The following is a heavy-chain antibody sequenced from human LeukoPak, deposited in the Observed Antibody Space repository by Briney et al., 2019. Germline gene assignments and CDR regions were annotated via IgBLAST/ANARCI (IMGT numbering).Heavy chain of an antibody. Sequence: GGSLRLACAASVFSVSTSYMSWVRQAPAKGLEWVSVIYSGGSTYYADSVKGRFTISRDNSKNTLYLQMDSLRAEDTAMYYCARYGLGGSDLWGQGTLVTVSS. J-gene: IGHJ5*02. D-gene: IGHD3-10*01. CDR1: VFSVSTSY. V-gene: IGHV3-53*01. CDR3: ARYGLGGSDL. CDR2: IYSGGST.